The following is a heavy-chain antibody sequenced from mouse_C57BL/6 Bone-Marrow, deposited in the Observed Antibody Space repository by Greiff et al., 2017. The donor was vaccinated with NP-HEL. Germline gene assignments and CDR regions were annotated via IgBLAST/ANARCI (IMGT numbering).Heavy chain of an antibody. CDR2: IYPYNGVS. CDR1: GYSFTGYY. D-gene: IGHD2-1*01. J-gene: IGHJ3*01. V-gene: IGHV1-31*01. CDR3: AMNLLWKALFAY. Sequence: EVQLQESGPELVKPGASVKISCKASGYSFTGYYMHWVKQSHGNILDWIGYIYPYNGVSSYNQNFKGKATLTVDKSSSTAYMELRILTSEDSAVYYCAMNLLWKALFAYWGQGTLVTVSA.